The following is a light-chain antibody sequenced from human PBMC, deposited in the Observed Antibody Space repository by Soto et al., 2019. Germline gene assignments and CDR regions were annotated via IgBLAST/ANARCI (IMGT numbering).Light chain of an antibody. J-gene: IGKJ2*01. V-gene: IGKV1-39*01. CDR3: QQTYSTPYT. Sequence: DIQMTQSPSSLSASVGDRVTITCRASESISTYLNWYQHKPGKAPKLLIYAASSLQSAVPSRFSGSGSGTDFTLTISSLQPEDCATYYCQQTYSTPYTLGQGTKLEIK. CDR2: AAS. CDR1: ESISTY.